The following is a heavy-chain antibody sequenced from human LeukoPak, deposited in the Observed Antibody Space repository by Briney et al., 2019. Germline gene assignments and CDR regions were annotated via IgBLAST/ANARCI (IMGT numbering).Heavy chain of an antibody. Sequence: SETLSLTCAVYGGSFRGYYWSWIRQPPGKGVEWIGYNYYCGSTNYNHSVTSRLTISVDTSKTQFSLKLSSVTAADTAVYYCARGTGWELDYWGQGTLVTVSS. V-gene: IGHV4-59*01. CDR1: GGSFRGYY. J-gene: IGHJ4*02. CDR2: NYYCGST. D-gene: IGHD2-8*02. CDR3: ARGTGWELDY.